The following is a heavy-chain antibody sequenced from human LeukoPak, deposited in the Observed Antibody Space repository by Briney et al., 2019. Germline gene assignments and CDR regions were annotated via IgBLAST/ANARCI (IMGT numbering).Heavy chain of an antibody. D-gene: IGHD2-2*01. V-gene: IGHV3-23*01. CDR1: GFTFSSYA. CDR2: ISGSGGST. Sequence: GGSLRLSCAASGFTFSSYAMSWVRQAPWKGLEWVSAISGSGGSTYYADSVKGRFTISRDNSKNTLYLQMNSLRAEDTAVYYCAKDISIGYCSSTSCQRDAFDIWGQGTMVTVSS. J-gene: IGHJ3*02. CDR3: AKDISIGYCSSTSCQRDAFDI.